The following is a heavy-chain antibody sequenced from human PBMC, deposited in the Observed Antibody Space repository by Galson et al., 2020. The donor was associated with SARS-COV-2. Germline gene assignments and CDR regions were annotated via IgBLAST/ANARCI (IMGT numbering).Heavy chain of an antibody. V-gene: IGHV3-30*04. CDR3: ARSYGGNYYYGMDV. J-gene: IGHJ6*02. CDR1: GFTFSSYA. Sequence: GESLKISCAASGFTFSSYAMHWVRQAPGKGLEWVAVISYDGSNKYYADSVKGRFTISRDNSKNTLYLQMNSLRAEDTAVYYCARSYGGNYYYGMDVWGQGTMVTVSS. CDR2: ISYDGSNK. D-gene: IGHD3-10*01.